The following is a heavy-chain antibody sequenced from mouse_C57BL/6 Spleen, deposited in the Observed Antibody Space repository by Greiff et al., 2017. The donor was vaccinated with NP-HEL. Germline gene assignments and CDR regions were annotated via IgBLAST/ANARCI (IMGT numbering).Heavy chain of an antibody. CDR3: ARDNHDYDFDY. J-gene: IGHJ2*01. Sequence: DVQLVESGGGLVKPGGSLKLSCAASGFTFSSYAMSWVRQTPEKRLEWVATISDGGSYTYYPDNVKGRFTISRDTAKNNLYLQMSHLKSEDTAMYYCARDNHDYDFDYWGQGTTLTVSS. V-gene: IGHV5-4*01. D-gene: IGHD2-4*01. CDR1: GFTFSSYA. CDR2: ISDGGSYT.